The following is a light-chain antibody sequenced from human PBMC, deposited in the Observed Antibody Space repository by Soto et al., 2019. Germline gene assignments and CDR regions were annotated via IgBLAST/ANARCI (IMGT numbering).Light chain of an antibody. V-gene: IGLV2-14*03. CDR2: DVS. CDR1: NSYVGDYRS. Sequence: QSALAQPASVSGSPGQSITISCTGTNSYVGDYRSVSWYQQHPGKAPKLVIYDVSNRPSGVSYRFSGSKSGNTASLTISGLQAEDEADYYCSSYTSTSTQVFGTGTKVTVL. J-gene: IGLJ1*01. CDR3: SSYTSTSTQV.